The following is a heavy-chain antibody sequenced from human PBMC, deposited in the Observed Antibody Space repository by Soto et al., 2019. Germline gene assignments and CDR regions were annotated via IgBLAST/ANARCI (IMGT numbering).Heavy chain of an antibody. V-gene: IGHV3-33*01. D-gene: IGHD3-16*01. Sequence: QMQLVESGGGVVQPGRSLRLSCVASGFTFSNYAFHWVRQAPGKGLEWVAVIWYDGSEKYYADSLKGRFTVSRDNSKNTFYLQMNSLRAEDTAVYYCGRDPRRGFVWGVDYWGQGTLVTVSP. CDR3: GRDPRRGFVWGVDY. J-gene: IGHJ4*02. CDR1: GFTFSNYA. CDR2: IWYDGSEK.